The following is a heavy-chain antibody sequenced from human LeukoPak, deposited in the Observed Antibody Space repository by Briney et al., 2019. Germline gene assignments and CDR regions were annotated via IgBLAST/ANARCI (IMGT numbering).Heavy chain of an antibody. D-gene: IGHD2-2*01. CDR1: GFTFSSYA. Sequence: GGSLRLSCAASGFTFSSYAMSWVRQAPGKGLEWVSTISGSGGSTYYADSVKGRFTISRDNSKNTLSLQMNSLGADDTAVYYCARGYCSSINCYAFDIWGQGTMVTVSS. J-gene: IGHJ3*02. CDR2: ISGSGGST. V-gene: IGHV3-23*01. CDR3: ARGYCSSINCYAFDI.